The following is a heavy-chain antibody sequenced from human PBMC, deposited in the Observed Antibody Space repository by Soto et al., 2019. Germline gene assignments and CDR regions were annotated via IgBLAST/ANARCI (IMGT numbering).Heavy chain of an antibody. V-gene: IGHV3-30-3*01. CDR1: GFTFSSYA. CDR2: ISYDGSNK. J-gene: IGHJ2*01. CDR3: ARLLWRNDYTWGYVDL. Sequence: QVQLVESGGGVVQPGRSLRLSCAASGFTFSSYAMHWVRQAPGKGLEWVAVISYDGSNKYYADSVKGRFTISRDNSKNTLYLQMNRLRAEDTAVYSGARLLWRNDYTWGYVDLWGRGALVTVSS. D-gene: IGHD4-4*01.